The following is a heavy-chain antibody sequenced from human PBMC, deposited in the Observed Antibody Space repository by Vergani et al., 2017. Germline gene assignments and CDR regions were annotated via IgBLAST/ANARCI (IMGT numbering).Heavy chain of an antibody. D-gene: IGHD4-17*01. CDR1: GFTVRVNY. V-gene: IGHV3-53*02. CDR3: ARDFGDHYYYFYMDV. Sequence: EVQLLETGGGLIQPGGSLRLSCAASGFTVRVNYMNWVRQAPGKGLEWVSLIYSNGTTAYADSVKGRFTISRDNSKNTLFLQMNSLRAEDTAVYYCARDFGDHYYYFYMDVWSKGTTVTVSS. CDR2: IYSNGTT. J-gene: IGHJ6*03.